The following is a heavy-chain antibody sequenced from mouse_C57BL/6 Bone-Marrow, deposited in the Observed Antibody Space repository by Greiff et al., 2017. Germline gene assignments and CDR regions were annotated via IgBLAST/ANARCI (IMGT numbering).Heavy chain of an antibody. D-gene: IGHD1-1*01. CDR1: GFSLTSYA. CDR2: IWTGGGT. Sequence: QVQLQQSGPGLVAPSQSLSITCTVSGFSLTSYAISWVRQPPGKGLEWLGVIWTGGGTNYNSPLKSRLSISKENPKRHVFLKMNRLQTDDTARYYCARNYCYGSSYGDAMDYWGQGTSVTVSA. J-gene: IGHJ4*01. V-gene: IGHV2-9-1*01. CDR3: ARNYCYGSSYGDAMDY.